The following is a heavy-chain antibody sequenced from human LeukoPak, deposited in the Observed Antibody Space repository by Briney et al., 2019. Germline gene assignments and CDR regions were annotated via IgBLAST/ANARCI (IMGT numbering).Heavy chain of an antibody. CDR3: AREGIDSLDM. CDR1: GFTFTSFW. D-gene: IGHD3-10*01. Sequence: PGGSLRLSCPASGFTFTSFWMHWVRQAPGKGLVWLSRINRDGDGASYADSVKGRFTISRDNAKKTLFLQMNNLRVEDTAVYYCAREGIDSLDMWGQGTMVTVSS. J-gene: IGHJ3*02. V-gene: IGHV3-74*01. CDR2: INRDGDGA.